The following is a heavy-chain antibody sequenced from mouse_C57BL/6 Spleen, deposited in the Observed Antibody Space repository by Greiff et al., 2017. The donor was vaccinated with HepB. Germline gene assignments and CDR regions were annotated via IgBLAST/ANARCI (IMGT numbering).Heavy chain of an antibody. D-gene: IGHD2-4*01. J-gene: IGHJ4*01. CDR2: FYPGSGSI. V-gene: IGHV1-62-2*01. CDR1: GYTFTEYT. Sequence: VQLVESGAELVKPGASVKLSCKASGYTFTEYTIHWVKQRSGQGLEWIGWFYPGSGSIKYNEKFKDKATLTADKSSSTVYMELSRLTSEDSAVYFCARHEDADDYAHYAMDYWGQGTSVTVSS. CDR3: ARHEDADDYAHYAMDY.